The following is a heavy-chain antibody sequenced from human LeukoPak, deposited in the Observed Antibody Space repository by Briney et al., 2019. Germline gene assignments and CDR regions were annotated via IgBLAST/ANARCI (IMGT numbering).Heavy chain of an antibody. V-gene: IGHV3-23*01. CDR2: ISGSGGTT. D-gene: IGHD3-10*02. Sequence: PGGSLRLSCAASGFTFSSYTMSWVRQAPGKGLEWVSAISGSGGTTYYADSVKGRFTISRDNSKNTLYLQMSSLRAEDTAVYYCAKGYVTRNYFDYWGQGTLVTVSS. CDR3: AKGYVTRNYFDY. CDR1: GFTFSSYT. J-gene: IGHJ4*02.